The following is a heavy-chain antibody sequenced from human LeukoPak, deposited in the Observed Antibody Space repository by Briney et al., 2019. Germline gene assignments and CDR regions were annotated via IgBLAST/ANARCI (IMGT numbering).Heavy chain of an antibody. Sequence: PGGSLRLSCAASGFTFSSYWMHWVRQAPGKGLVWASRINSDGSSTSYADSVKGRFTISRDNAKNTLYLQMNSLRAEDTAVYYCARDHRGSGSRYYYYYMDVWGKGTTVTISS. CDR2: INSDGSST. CDR1: GFTFSSYW. V-gene: IGHV3-74*01. J-gene: IGHJ6*03. D-gene: IGHD3-10*01. CDR3: ARDHRGSGSRYYYYYMDV.